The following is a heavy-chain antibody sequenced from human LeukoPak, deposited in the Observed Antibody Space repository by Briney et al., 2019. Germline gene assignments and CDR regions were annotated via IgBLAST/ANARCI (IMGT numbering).Heavy chain of an antibody. V-gene: IGHV3-9*01. J-gene: IGHJ4*02. CDR3: ARDFDGPRASDY. CDR2: ISWNSGSI. D-gene: IGHD4-17*01. Sequence: GGSLRLSCAASGFTFDDYAMHWVRKAPGKGLEWVSGISWNSGSIGYADSVKGRFTISRDNAKNSLYLQMSSLRAEDSAVYYCARDFDGPRASDYWGQGISVTVSS. CDR1: GFTFDDYA.